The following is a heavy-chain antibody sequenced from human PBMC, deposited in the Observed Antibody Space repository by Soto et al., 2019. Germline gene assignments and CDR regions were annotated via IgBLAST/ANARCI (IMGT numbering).Heavy chain of an antibody. V-gene: IGHV4-30-2*01. Sequence: QLQLQVSGSGLVKPSQTLSLTCAVSGGSISSGGNSWSWIRQPPGKGPEWIGYIYHSGTTYYNPSLKSRVTISVDRSKNQFSLNLTSVSAADTAVYYCARGEFSGGVVWGQGTRVTVSS. CDR1: GGSISSGGNS. CDR3: ARGEFSGGVV. CDR2: IYHSGTT. D-gene: IGHD3-3*01. J-gene: IGHJ4*02.